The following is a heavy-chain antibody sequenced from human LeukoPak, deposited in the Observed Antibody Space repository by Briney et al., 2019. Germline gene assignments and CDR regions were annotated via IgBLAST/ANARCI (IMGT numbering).Heavy chain of an antibody. V-gene: IGHV3-23*01. CDR3: AKKWPTLGGTTVAFES. CDR2: MSGDTLST. CDR1: GFTFRDYA. D-gene: IGHD1-1*01. J-gene: IGHJ4*02. Sequence: GGSLRLSCVASGFTFRDYAMSWVRQAPGKGLEWVSTMSGDTLSTWYADSVKGRFTITRDNSKNTVYLQMNSLTSDDTALYYCAKKWPTLGGTTVAFESWGQGTLVTVSS.